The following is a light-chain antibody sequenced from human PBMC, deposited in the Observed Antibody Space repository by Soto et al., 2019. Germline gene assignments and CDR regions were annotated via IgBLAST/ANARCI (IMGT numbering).Light chain of an antibody. V-gene: IGLV2-23*02. J-gene: IGLJ7*01. CDR1: SSDVGNYDL. Sequence: QSVLTQPASVSGSPGQSITISCTGTSSDVGNYDLVSWYQQDPGKAPTLIIYEVTKRPSGVSNRFSGSKSGNTASLTISGLQPEDESDYYCCSYAGGDSYVLFGGGTQLTVL. CDR3: CSYAGGDSYVL. CDR2: EVT.